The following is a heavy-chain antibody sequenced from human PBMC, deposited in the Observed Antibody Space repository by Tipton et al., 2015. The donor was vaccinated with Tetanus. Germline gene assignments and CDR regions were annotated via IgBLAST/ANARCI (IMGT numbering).Heavy chain of an antibody. J-gene: IGHJ4*02. Sequence: SLRLSCAASGFIFSDYYMSWIRQAPGKGLEWVANIKQDGNEKYHVDSVKGRFTISRDNGKNLLYLQMNSLRVEDTAVYYCARDPHTIRTGNHRGFDYWGQGTKVTVSS. CDR2: IKQDGNEK. CDR3: ARDPHTIRTGNHRGFDY. CDR1: GFIFSDYY. V-gene: IGHV3-7*03. D-gene: IGHD3-10*01.